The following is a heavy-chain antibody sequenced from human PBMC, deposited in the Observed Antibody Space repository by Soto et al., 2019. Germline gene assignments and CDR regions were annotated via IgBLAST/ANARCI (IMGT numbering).Heavy chain of an antibody. CDR1: GGSISSSSYY. D-gene: IGHD3-10*01. Sequence: HSETLSLTCTVSGGSISSSSYYWGWIRQPPGKGLEWIGSIYYSGSTYYNPSLKSRVTISVDTSKNQFSLKLSSVTAADTAVYYCARHSLGTMVRGVIDYYYGMDVWGQGTTVTVSS. CDR3: ARHSLGTMVRGVIDYYYGMDV. J-gene: IGHJ6*02. V-gene: IGHV4-39*01. CDR2: IYYSGST.